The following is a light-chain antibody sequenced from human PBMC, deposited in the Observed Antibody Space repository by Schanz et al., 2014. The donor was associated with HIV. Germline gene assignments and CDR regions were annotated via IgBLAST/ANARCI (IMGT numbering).Light chain of an antibody. CDR2: GVN. CDR3: CSFTSSNTLL. J-gene: IGLJ2*01. CDR1: RNDVGYYNL. V-gene: IGLV2-14*02. Sequence: QSALTQPASVSGSPGQSITISCTGTRNDVGYYNLVSWYQQLPGKAPKFLIYGVNKRPSGVSNRFSGSQSGTSASLAISGLQAEDEADYYCCSFTSSNTLLFGGGTKLTVL.